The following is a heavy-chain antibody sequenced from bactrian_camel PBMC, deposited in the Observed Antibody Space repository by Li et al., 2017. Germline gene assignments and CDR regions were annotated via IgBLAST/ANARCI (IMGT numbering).Heavy chain of an antibody. J-gene: IGHJ4*01. CDR1: GDSAGRSC. CDR2: IGTDVRGVATT. Sequence: HVQLVESGGGLVQAGGSLTLSCAVSGDSAGRSCVAWFREVPGLDRDGVAAIGTDVRGVATTYYDRQLVKGRFTISKDNAKDTLYLQMNSLRIEDTAVYYCALGSSRQATMTARGKGTQVTVS. D-gene: IGHD3*01. V-gene: IGHV3S54*01.